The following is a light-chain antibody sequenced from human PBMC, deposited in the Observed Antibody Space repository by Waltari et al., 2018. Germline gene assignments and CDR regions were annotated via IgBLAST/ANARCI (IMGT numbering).Light chain of an antibody. J-gene: IGLJ3*02. CDR3: QVWDRSSDHWV. Sequence: SYVLTQPPSVSLAPGQTARITRGGNNIGSKSVHWYQRKTGQALVVVVYDDSDRPSGIPERFSGSNSGNTATLTISRVEAGDEADYYCQVWDRSSDHWVFGGGTKLTVL. CDR1: NIGSKS. CDR2: DDS. V-gene: IGLV3-21*02.